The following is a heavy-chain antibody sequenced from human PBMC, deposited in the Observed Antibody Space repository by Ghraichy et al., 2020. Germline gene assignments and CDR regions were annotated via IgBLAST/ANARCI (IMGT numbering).Heavy chain of an antibody. J-gene: IGHJ4*02. V-gene: IGHV4-59*08. CDR3: VGSDGYDLMSPVFDY. CDR1: GRSISSYY. Sequence: SQTLSLTCTVSGRSISSYYWSWIRQPPGKGLEWIGYIYYSGSTNYNPSLKSRVTISVDTSKNQFSLKLSSVTAADTAVYYCVGSDGYDLMSPVFDYWGQGTLVTVSS. CDR2: IYYSGST. D-gene: IGHD5-12*01.